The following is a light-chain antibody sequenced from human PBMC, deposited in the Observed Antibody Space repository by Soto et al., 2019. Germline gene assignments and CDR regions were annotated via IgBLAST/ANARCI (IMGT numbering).Light chain of an antibody. V-gene: IGLV2-14*01. Sequence: QSALTQPASGSGSPGQSITISCTGTSSDIGAYNYVSWYQQHPGKAPKLIIYDVSNRPSGVSNRFSGSKSDNTASLAISGLQPEDEADYYCCSYTSTYTRVFGTGTKVTVL. CDR2: DVS. CDR3: CSYTSTYTRV. J-gene: IGLJ1*01. CDR1: SSDIGAYNY.